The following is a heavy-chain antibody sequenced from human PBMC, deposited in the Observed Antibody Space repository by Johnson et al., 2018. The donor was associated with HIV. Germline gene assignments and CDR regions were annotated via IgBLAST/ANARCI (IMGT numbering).Heavy chain of an antibody. CDR1: GFTVSSNY. CDR3: ARGGDIVLVVYAMGHDAFDI. Sequence: VLLVESGGGVVQPGGSLRLSCAASGFTVSSNYMSWVRQAPGKGLEWVSVIYSGGSTYHADSVKGRFTISRDNSKSTFFLQMNSLRAEDTALYYCARGGDIVLVVYAMGHDAFDIWGQGTMVTVSS. D-gene: IGHD2-8*02. CDR2: IYSGGST. J-gene: IGHJ3*02. V-gene: IGHV3-66*01.